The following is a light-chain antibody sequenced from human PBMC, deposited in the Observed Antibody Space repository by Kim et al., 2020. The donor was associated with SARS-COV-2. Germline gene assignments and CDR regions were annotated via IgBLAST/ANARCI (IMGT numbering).Light chain of an antibody. V-gene: IGKV3-15*01. J-gene: IGKJ4*01. CDR2: GAS. CDR3: QQYNNWPLLT. CDR1: QSVSSN. Sequence: YPRERATLSCRASQSVSSNLAWYQQKPGQAPRLLIYGASTRATGIPARFSGSGSGTEFTLTISSLQSEDFAVYYCQQYNNWPLLTFGGGTKVDIK.